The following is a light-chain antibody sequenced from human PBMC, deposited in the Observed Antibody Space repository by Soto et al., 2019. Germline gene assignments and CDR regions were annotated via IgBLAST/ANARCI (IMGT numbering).Light chain of an antibody. V-gene: IGLV2-8*01. J-gene: IGLJ2*01. Sequence: QSVLTQPPSASGSPGQSVTISCTGTSSDVGGYNYVSWYQQHPGKAPKLMIYEVSKRPSGVPDRFSGSKSGNTASLTVSGFQAEDEADYYCSSYAGSNNLVFGGGTKLTVL. CDR2: EVS. CDR1: SSDVGGYNY. CDR3: SSYAGSNNLV.